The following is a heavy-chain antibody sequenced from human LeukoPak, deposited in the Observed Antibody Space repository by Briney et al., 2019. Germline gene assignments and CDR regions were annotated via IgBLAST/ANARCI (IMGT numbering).Heavy chain of an antibody. CDR2: IKQDGSEK. CDR3: ARDYNSKGTIFDY. CDR1: GFTFSTYW. J-gene: IGHJ4*02. D-gene: IGHD2/OR15-2a*01. V-gene: IGHV3-7*01. Sequence: GGSLRLSCAASGFTFSTYWMSWVRQAPGKGLEWVANIKQDGSEKYYVDSVKGRFTISRDNAENSLYLQMNSLRAEDTAVYYCARDYNSKGTIFDYWGQGTLVTVSS.